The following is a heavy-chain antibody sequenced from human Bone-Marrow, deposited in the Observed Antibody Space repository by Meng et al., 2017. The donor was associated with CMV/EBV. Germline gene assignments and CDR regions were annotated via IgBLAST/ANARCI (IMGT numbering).Heavy chain of an antibody. V-gene: IGHV3-23*03. CDR3: ARAYDSEGYYDDFYY. CDR2: IYSGGTRT. D-gene: IGHD3-22*01. J-gene: IGHJ4*02. Sequence: ETLSLTCSVSGGPVTTGSYYWTWIRQSPGKGLEWVSVIYSGGTRTYYADSVKGRFTISRDNSRNTLYLQMISLRAEDTAVYYCARAYDSEGYYDDFYYWGQGTLVTVSS. CDR1: GGPVTTGSYY.